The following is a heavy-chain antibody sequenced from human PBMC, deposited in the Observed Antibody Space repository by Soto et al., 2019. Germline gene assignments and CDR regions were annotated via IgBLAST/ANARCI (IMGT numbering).Heavy chain of an antibody. CDR2: ISSTSTYI. CDR3: ARDLQHAAFDI. V-gene: IGHV3-21*01. J-gene: IGHJ3*02. Sequence: GSLRLSCAASGFTFSTYSINWVRQAPGKGLEWVSSISSTSTYIYYSDTVKGRFTISRDNAKNSLYLQMTGLRAEDTAMYYCARDLQHAAFDIWGQGTMVTVSS. D-gene: IGHD2-2*01. CDR1: GFTFSTYS.